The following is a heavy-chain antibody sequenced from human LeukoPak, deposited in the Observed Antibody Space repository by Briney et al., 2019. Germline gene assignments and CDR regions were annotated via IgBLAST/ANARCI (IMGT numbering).Heavy chain of an antibody. CDR3: ATMGEQWLLKDI. J-gene: IGHJ3*02. D-gene: IGHD6-19*01. V-gene: IGHV3-21*01. CDR1: GFPFYTYP. CDR2: IRSSNSFK. Sequence: PGGSLRLSCAASGFPFYTYPMNWVRQAPGKGLEWVASIRSSNSFKNYADSVKGRFTISRDNAQNSLYLQMSSLRAEDTGLYYCATMGEQWLLKDIWGQGTMVIVSS.